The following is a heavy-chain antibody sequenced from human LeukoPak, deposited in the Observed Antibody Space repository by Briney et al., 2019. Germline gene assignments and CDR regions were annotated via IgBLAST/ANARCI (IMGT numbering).Heavy chain of an antibody. CDR1: RYTFTGYY. Sequence: ASVRDSCKASRYTFTGYYMHWVRQAAGQGRECMGWINPNSGGTNYAQKFQGRVTMTRDTSISTAYMELSRLRSDDTAVYYCARESMGSSSWYLREADYWGQGTLVTVSS. J-gene: IGHJ4*02. D-gene: IGHD6-13*01. CDR2: INPNSGGT. CDR3: ARESMGSSSWYLREADY. V-gene: IGHV1-2*02.